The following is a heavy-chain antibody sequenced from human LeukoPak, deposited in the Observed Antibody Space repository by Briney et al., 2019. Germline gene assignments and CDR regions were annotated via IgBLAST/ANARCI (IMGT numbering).Heavy chain of an antibody. CDR3: ARAHVEMATISRPRNIYFDY. J-gene: IGHJ4*02. CDR2: IYTSGST. D-gene: IGHD5-24*01. V-gene: IGHV4-61*02. Sequence: PSQTLSLTCTVSGGSISSGNYYWGWLRQPAGTGLEWIGRIYTSGSTNYDPSLKSRVTISVDTSKNQFSLKLSSVTAADTAVYYCARAHVEMATISRPRNIYFDYWGQGTLVTVSS. CDR1: GGSISSGNYY.